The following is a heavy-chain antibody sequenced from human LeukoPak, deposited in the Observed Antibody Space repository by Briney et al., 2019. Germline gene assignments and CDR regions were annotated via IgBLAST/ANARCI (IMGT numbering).Heavy chain of an antibody. J-gene: IGHJ6*02. V-gene: IGHV1-69*13. CDR3: ARGQWQLPHYYYYGMDV. CDR1: GGTFSSYA. Sequence: ASVKVSCKASGGTFSSYAISWVRQAPGQGLEWMGGIIPIFGTANYAQKFQGRVTITADESTSTAYMELSSLRSEDTAVYYCARGQWQLPHYYYYGMDVRGQGTTVTVSS. CDR2: IIPIFGTA. D-gene: IGHD6-19*01.